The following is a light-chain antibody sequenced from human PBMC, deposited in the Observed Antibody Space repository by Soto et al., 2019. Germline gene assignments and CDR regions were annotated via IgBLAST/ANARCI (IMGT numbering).Light chain of an antibody. CDR3: QQYNNWPWT. CDR1: QSISDT. V-gene: IGKV3-15*01. CDR2: GAS. Sequence: EIVMTQSPATLSVSPGGRATLSCRASQSISDTLAWYQQKPGQAPRLLIHGASTRATSFPARFSGSGSGTDFPLTISSLQSEDFAVYYCQQYNNWPWTFGQGTKVEIK. J-gene: IGKJ1*01.